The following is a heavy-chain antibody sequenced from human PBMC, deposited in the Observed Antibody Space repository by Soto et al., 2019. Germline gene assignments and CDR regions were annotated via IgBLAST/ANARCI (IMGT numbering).Heavy chain of an antibody. V-gene: IGHV4-39*01. CDR3: ARQRTSVVTQAYFDV. CDR1: GDSISSSSYC. Sequence: PSATLSLTCTVTGDSISSSSYCWGCIPQPQGKGLEWIGSIYYSGSTYKNPSRRSRVSMSIDTSKDQFSLKLKSVTAADTALYFCARQRTSVVTQAYFDVWGPGSLVTVSS. CDR2: IYYSGST. J-gene: IGHJ4*02. D-gene: IGHD2-21*02.